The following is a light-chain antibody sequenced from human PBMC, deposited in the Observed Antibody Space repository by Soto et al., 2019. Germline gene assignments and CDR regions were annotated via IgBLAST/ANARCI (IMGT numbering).Light chain of an antibody. CDR1: QSVSSD. CDR2: AAS. CDR3: QQYNNWPPLT. V-gene: IGKV3-15*01. Sequence: EIVTTQSPATLSVSPGERATLSCRASQSVSSDLAWYQQKPGQAPRLLIYAASTRATGIPARFSGSGSGTEFTLTISSLQYEDFAVYYCQQYNNWPPLTFGGGTKVEIK. J-gene: IGKJ4*01.